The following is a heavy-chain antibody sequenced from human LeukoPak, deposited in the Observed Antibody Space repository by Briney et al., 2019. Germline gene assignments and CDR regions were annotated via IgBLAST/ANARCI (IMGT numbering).Heavy chain of an antibody. CDR2: SGTVGDT. D-gene: IGHD2-2*01. J-gene: IGHJ4*02. CDR3: VRAAMPYIINGRRFDY. CDR1: GFTSSAYD. Sequence: PGGFLRLSCAASGFTSSAYDMHWVRQITGGGLEWVSTSGTVGDTFYSDSVKGRFTISRENAKNSVHLQMNSLRVEDSAIYFCVRAAMPYIINGRRFDYWGQGTLVTVSS. V-gene: IGHV3-13*04.